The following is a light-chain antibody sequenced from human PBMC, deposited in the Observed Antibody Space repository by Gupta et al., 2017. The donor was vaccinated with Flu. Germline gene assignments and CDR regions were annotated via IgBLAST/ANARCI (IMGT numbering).Light chain of an antibody. CDR2: WAS. J-gene: IGKJ5*01. CDR3: QQEDSTPIT. Sequence: DIVMTQSPDSLAVSLGERATINCKSSQSGLYSSNNKNYLAWYQQKPGQPPKLLIYWASTRESGVPDRFSGSGSGTDFTLTISSLQAEDVAVYYCQQEDSTPITFGQGTRMDIK. V-gene: IGKV4-1*01. CDR1: QSGLYSSNNKNY.